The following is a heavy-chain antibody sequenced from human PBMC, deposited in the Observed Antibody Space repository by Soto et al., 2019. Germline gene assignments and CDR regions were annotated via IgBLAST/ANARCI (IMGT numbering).Heavy chain of an antibody. D-gene: IGHD3-3*01. CDR1: GGTFSGYY. CDR3: TRRRDTIFGVVIIGWFDP. Sequence: SETLSLTCAVYGGTFSGYYWSWIRQPPGKGLEWIGEINHSGSTNYNPSLKSRVTISVDTSKNQFSLKLSSVTAADTAVYYCTRRRDTIFGVVIIGWFDPWGQGTLVTVSS. CDR2: INHSGST. J-gene: IGHJ5*02. V-gene: IGHV4-34*01.